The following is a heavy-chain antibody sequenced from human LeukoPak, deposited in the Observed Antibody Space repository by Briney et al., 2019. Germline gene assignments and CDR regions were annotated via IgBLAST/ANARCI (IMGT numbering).Heavy chain of an antibody. V-gene: IGHV4-61*01. CDR1: GGSVSSGSYY. CDR3: ARITRGWSGYGPNYYYGMDV. J-gene: IGHJ6*02. D-gene: IGHD6-25*01. CDR2: IYYSGST. Sequence: KPSETLSLTCTVSGGSVSSGSYYWSWIRQPPGKGLEWIGYIYYSGSTNYNPSLKSRVTTSVDTSKNQFSLKLSSVTAADTAVYYCARITRGWSGYGPNYYYGMDVWGQGTTVTVSS.